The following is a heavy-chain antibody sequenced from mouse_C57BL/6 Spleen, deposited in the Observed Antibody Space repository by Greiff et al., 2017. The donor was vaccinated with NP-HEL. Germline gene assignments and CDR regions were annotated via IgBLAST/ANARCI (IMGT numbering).Heavy chain of an antibody. CDR2: IYPGSGNT. V-gene: IGHV1-76*01. CDR1: GYTFTDYY. Sequence: VQLQQSGAELVRPGASVKLSCKASGYTFTDYYINWVKQRPGQGLEWIARIYPGSGNTYYNEKFKGKATLTAEKSSSTAYMQLSSLTSEDSAVYFCARSGYGSSYPAWFADWGQGTLVTVSA. CDR3: ARSGYGSSYPAWFAD. J-gene: IGHJ3*01. D-gene: IGHD1-1*01.